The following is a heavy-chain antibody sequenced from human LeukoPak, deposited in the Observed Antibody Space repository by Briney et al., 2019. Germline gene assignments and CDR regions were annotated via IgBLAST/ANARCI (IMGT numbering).Heavy chain of an antibody. CDR2: ISGSGGST. V-gene: IGHV3-23*01. CDR3: AKVGQSSSWYFFDY. Sequence: GGSLRLSCAASGFTFSSYAMSWVRQAPGKGLEWVSAISGSGGSTYYADSVKGRFTISRDNSNNTLYLQMNSLRAEDTAVYYCAKVGQSSSWYFFDYWGQGTLVTVSS. J-gene: IGHJ4*02. CDR1: GFTFSSYA. D-gene: IGHD6-13*01.